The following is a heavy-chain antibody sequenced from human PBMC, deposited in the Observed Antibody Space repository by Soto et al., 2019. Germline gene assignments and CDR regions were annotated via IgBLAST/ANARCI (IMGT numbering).Heavy chain of an antibody. J-gene: IGHJ3*02. D-gene: IGHD5-12*01. CDR2: IKQDGSEK. CDR1: GFTFSSYW. V-gene: IGHV3-7*01. Sequence: EVQLVETGGGLDQPGGSLRLSCAASGFTFSSYWMSWVRQAPGKGLEWVANIKQDGSEKYYVDSVKGRFTISRDNVKNSLYPKMNSLRAENTVVYYCASEMGSRGDSVYEPPTGAFDIWGQETMVTVS. CDR3: ASEMGSRGDSVYEPPTGAFDI.